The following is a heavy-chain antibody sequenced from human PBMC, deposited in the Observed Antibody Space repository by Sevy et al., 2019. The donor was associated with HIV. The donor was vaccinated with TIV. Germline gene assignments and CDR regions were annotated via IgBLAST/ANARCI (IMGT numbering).Heavy chain of an antibody. J-gene: IGHJ4*02. Sequence: SETLSLTCTVFGGSISSDSYNWGWIRQPPGKGLEWIGSISYSGDTHYNPSVKSRLSMPVDTSKNQFSLNLASVTAADTAVYFCARHYGGSADFWGQGTLVTVSS. CDR3: ARHYGGSADF. CDR2: ISYSGDT. D-gene: IGHD2-15*01. V-gene: IGHV4-39*01. CDR1: GGSISSDSYN.